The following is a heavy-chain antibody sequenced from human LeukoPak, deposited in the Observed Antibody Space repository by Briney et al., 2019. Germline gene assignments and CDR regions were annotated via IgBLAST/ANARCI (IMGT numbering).Heavy chain of an antibody. CDR3: ARGRGNYDFYY. V-gene: IGHV4-30-4*01. CDR1: GGSISSGDYY. D-gene: IGHD4-11*01. CDR2: IYYSGST. Sequence: PSETLSLTCTVSGGSISSGDYYWSWIRQPPGKGLEWIGYIYYSGSTFYNPSLKSRVTISVDTSKNQFSLNLSSVTAADTAVYYCARGRGNYDFYYWGQGTLVTVSS. J-gene: IGHJ4*02.